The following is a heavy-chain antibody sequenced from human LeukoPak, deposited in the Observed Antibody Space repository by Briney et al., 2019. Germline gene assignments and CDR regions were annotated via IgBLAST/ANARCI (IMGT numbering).Heavy chain of an antibody. V-gene: IGHV1-69*01. D-gene: IGHD6-13*01. J-gene: IGHJ5*02. CDR1: GGTFSSYA. Sequence: SVKVSFKASGGTFSSYAISWVRQAPGQGLEWMGGIIPIFGTANYAQNFQGRVTITADESTSTAYMELGSLRSEDTAVYYCARDRYAVWTSAGSPPNWFDPWGQGTLVTVSP. CDR3: ARDRYAVWTSAGSPPNWFDP. CDR2: IIPIFGTA.